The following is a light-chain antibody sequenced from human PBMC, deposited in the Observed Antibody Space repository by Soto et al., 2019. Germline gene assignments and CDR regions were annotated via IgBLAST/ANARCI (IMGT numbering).Light chain of an antibody. J-gene: IGKJ1*01. CDR2: KAS. CDR3: QHYNSYSEA. V-gene: IGKV1-5*03. CDR1: QTISSW. Sequence: DIQMTQSPSTVSGSEGDRVTITCRASQTISSWLAWYQQKPGKAPKLLTYKASTLKSGVPSRFSGSGSGTEFTLTISSLQPDDFATYYCQHYNSYSEAFGQGTKVDI.